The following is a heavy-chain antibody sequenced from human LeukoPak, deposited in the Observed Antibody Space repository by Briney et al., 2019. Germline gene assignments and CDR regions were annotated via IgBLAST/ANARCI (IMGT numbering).Heavy chain of an antibody. CDR1: DGSISSSSYY. Sequence: SETLSLTCTVSDGSISSSSYYWGWIRQSPGKGLEWIGSIYYTGSTYYHPSLKSRVTISVDTSQSQFSLKLTFVTAADTALYYCASVRSGSHYFDYWGPGTLVTVSS. CDR3: ASVRSGSHYFDY. D-gene: IGHD1-26*01. J-gene: IGHJ4*02. CDR2: IYYTGST. V-gene: IGHV4-39*01.